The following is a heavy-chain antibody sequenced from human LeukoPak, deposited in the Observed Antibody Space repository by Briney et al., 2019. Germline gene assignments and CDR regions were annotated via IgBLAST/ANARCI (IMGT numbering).Heavy chain of an antibody. CDR3: ARLSEVLDAFDI. J-gene: IGHJ3*02. Sequence: GESLKISCKGSGYSFTSYWSGWLRQMPGKGLQWMGLIYPGDSDTRYSPSFQGEVTISADKSISTAYLQWSSLKASDTAMYYCARLSEVLDAFDIWGQGTMVTVSS. V-gene: IGHV5-51*01. CDR1: GYSFTSYW. CDR2: IYPGDSDT. D-gene: IGHD2-8*02.